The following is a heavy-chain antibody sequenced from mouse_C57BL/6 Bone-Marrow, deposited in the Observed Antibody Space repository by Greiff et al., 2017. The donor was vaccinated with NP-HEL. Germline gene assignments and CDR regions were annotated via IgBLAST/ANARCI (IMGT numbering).Heavy chain of an antibody. CDR2: ISDGGSYT. J-gene: IGHJ3*01. V-gene: IGHV5-4*01. D-gene: IGHD1-1*01. Sequence: EVQVVESGGGLVKPGGSLKLSCAASGFTFSSYAMSWVRQTPEKRLEWVATISDGGSYTYYPDNVKGRFTISRDNAKNNLYLQMSHLKSEDTAMYYCANGFAYWGQGTLVTVSA. CDR3: ANGFAY. CDR1: GFTFSSYA.